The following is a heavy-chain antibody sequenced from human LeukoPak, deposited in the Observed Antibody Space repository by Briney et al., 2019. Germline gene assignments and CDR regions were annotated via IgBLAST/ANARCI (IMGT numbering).Heavy chain of an antibody. CDR2: ISSSGSTI. CDR1: GFTFSSYE. Sequence: PGGSLRLSCAASGFTFSSYEMNWVRQAPGKGLEWVSYISSSGSTIYYADSVKGRFTISRDNAKNSLYLQMNSLRAEDTAVYYCARSQGDGYNYDYWGQGTLVTVPS. D-gene: IGHD5-24*01. CDR3: ARSQGDGYNYDY. J-gene: IGHJ4*02. V-gene: IGHV3-48*03.